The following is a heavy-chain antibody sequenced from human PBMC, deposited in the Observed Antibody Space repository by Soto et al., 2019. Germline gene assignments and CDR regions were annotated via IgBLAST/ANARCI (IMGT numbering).Heavy chain of an antibody. D-gene: IGHD3-22*01. Sequence: PGGSLRLSCAASGFTFSSYWMSWVRQAPGKGLEWVAVISYDGSNKYYADSVKGRFTISRDNSKNTLYLQMNSLRAEDTAVYYCAKDRSITMIVVVIPIFDYWGQGTLVTVSS. V-gene: IGHV3-30*18. CDR1: GFTFSSYW. CDR3: AKDRSITMIVVVIPIFDY. CDR2: ISYDGSNK. J-gene: IGHJ4*02.